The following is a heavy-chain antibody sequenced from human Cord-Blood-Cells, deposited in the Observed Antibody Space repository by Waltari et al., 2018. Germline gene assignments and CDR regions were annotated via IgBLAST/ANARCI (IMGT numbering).Heavy chain of an antibody. D-gene: IGHD4-17*01. CDR2: ISGSAGST. CDR3: AKAPDDYGGNYFDY. V-gene: IGHV3-23*01. J-gene: IGHJ4*02. CDR1: GFTFSSYA. Sequence: EVQLLESGGGLVQPGGSLRLSCAASGFTFSSYAMSWVRQAPGMGLEWVSAISGSAGSTYYADSVKGRFTISRDKSKNTLYLQMNSLRAEDTAVYYCAKAPDDYGGNYFDYWGQGTLVTVSS.